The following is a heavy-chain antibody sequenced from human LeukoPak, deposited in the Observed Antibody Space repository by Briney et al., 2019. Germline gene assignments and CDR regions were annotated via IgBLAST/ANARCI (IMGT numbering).Heavy chain of an antibody. CDR3: AKKTESTGEAFDY. CDR2: IGHDGGSQ. V-gene: IGHV3-33*06. J-gene: IGHJ4*02. CDR1: GFPFTRHG. D-gene: IGHD7-27*01. Sequence: GGSLRLSCVSSGFPFTRHGMQWVRQAPGKGLEWVAVIGHDGGSQSYADSVKGRFTVSRDNSKNTVYLHMSSLRAEDTAVYFCAKKTESTGEAFDYWGQGTQVTVSS.